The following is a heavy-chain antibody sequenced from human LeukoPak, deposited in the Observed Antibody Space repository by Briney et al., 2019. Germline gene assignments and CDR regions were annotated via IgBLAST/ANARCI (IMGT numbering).Heavy chain of an antibody. CDR2: ISGSGGST. V-gene: IGHV3-23*01. Sequence: PGGSLRLSCAASGFTFSSYAMSWVRQAPGKGLERVSAISGSGGSTYYADPVKGRFTISRDDSKNTLYLQMNSLRAEDTAVYYCARGRNVEMATIVLYFDYWGQGTLVTVSS. J-gene: IGHJ4*02. CDR3: ARGRNVEMATIVLYFDY. D-gene: IGHD5-24*01. CDR1: GFTFSSYA.